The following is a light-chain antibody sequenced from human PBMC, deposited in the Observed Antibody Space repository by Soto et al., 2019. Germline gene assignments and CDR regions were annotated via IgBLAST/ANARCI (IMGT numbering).Light chain of an antibody. J-gene: IGKJ1*01. Sequence: DIQMTQSPSTLSSSVGDRVTITCRATQTINTRLAWYQQKPGRAPKPLIYDASSLESGVPSRFSGSGSGTEFTLTISDLQPDDCATYYCQHYDTYRATFGLGTKV. CDR1: QTINTR. V-gene: IGKV1-5*01. CDR2: DAS. CDR3: QHYDTYRAT.